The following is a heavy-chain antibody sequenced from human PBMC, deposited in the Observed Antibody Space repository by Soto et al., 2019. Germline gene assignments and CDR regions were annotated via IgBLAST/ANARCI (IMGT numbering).Heavy chain of an antibody. CDR2: IDAAGNT. CDR1: GFNFNYYA. CDR3: AKDHPSNGWPAFDH. Sequence: EVQLLESGGGLVQPGGSLRLSCTASGFNFNYYAMSWVRQAPGKGLEWVSSIDAAGNTYHADSVKGRFTISSDRSKNTLYLQMNSSRADDTATYYCAKDHPSNGWPAFDHWGQGTLVTVSS. J-gene: IGHJ4*02. V-gene: IGHV3-23*01. D-gene: IGHD6-19*01.